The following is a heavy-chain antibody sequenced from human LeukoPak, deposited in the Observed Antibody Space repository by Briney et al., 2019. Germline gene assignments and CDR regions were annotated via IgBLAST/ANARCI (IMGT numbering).Heavy chain of an antibody. CDR3: ATDSYNAMDV. D-gene: IGHD2-2*02. V-gene: IGHV3-7*04. CDR1: GFTLSRYW. Sequence: GGSLRLSCAASGFTLSRYWMTWVRQAPGKGLEWVSKIKQDGGDKYYVDSVRGRFTISRDNAKNSLYLQMNSLRAEDTAVYCCATDSYNAMDVWGQGTTVTVSS. CDR2: IKQDGGDK. J-gene: IGHJ6*02.